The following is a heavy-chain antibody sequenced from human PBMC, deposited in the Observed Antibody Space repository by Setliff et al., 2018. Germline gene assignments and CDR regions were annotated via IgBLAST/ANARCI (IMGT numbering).Heavy chain of an antibody. CDR2: IRYDGSNK. J-gene: IGHJ6*02. CDR1: GFTFSSYG. V-gene: IGHV3-30*02. CDR3: AKGRDYGDYYYYNSMDV. D-gene: IGHD4-17*01. Sequence: PGGSLRLSCAASGFTFSSYGMHWVRQAPGKGLEWVAFIRYDGSNKYYADSVKGRFTISRDNSKNTLYLQMNSLRAEDTAVHYCAKGRDYGDYYYYNSMDVWGQGTTVTVSS.